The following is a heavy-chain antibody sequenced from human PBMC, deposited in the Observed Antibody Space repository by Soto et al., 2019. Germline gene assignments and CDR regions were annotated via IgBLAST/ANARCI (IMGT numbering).Heavy chain of an antibody. V-gene: IGHV1-8*01. D-gene: IGHD1-1*01. CDR3: ARRAETNGWNGFGADKYYFDF. CDR2: MNPNTGNS. CDR1: GYTFTSYD. Sequence: ASVKVSCKASGYTFTSYDIYWVRQATGQGLEWMGWMNPNTGNSGYAQKFQGRVTMTSDTSISTAHMELSSLRSEETAVYYCARRAETNGWNGFGADKYYFDFWGQGTLVTVS. J-gene: IGHJ4*02.